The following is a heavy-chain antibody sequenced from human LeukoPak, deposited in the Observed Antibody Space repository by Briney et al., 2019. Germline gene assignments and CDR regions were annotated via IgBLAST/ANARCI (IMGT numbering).Heavy chain of an antibody. CDR1: EFSFSSNY. Sequence: GGSLRLSCAVSEFSFSSNYMNWVRQAPGKGLEWVSVIYSGGATYYADSVRGRFTISRDNSKNMVSLQMTSLGAEDTAVYYCARGRFSGPDDYWGQGTLVTVSS. CDR3: ARGRFSGPDDY. J-gene: IGHJ4*02. CDR2: IYSGGAT. D-gene: IGHD6-19*01. V-gene: IGHV3-53*01.